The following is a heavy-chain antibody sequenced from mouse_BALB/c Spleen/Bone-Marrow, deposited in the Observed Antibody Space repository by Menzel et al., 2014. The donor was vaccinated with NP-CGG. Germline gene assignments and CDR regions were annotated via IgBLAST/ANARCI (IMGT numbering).Heavy chain of an antibody. CDR3: ASYGSSYYAMDY. D-gene: IGHD1-1*01. J-gene: IGHJ4*01. CDR1: GYTFTDYA. CDR2: ISTYSGNT. Sequence: QVQLQQSGPELVRPGVSVKISCKGSGYTFTDYAMHWVKQSHAKSLEWIGVISTYSGNTNYNQKFKGKATMTVDNSSSTAYMELTRLASEESAIYYCASYGSSYYAMDYWGQGTSVTVSS. V-gene: IGHV1-67*01.